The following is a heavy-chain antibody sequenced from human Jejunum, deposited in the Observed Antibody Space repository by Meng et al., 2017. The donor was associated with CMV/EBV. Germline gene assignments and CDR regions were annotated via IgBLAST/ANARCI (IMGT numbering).Heavy chain of an antibody. J-gene: IGHJ4*02. CDR1: VR. CDR2: IYWDDDK. CDR3: AHSPGTYYYNSGGYYSFGYFDY. V-gene: IGHV2-5*02. D-gene: IGHD3-22*01. Sequence: VRVGWIRQPPGEALEWLALIYWDDDKRYSPSLRSRLTITKDTSKNQVVLTMTNVDPADTATYYCAHSPGTYYYNSGGYYSFGYFDYWGQGALVTVSS.